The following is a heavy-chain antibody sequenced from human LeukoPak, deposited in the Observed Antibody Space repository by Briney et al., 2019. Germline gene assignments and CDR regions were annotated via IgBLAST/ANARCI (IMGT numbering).Heavy chain of an antibody. Sequence: ASVKVSRKASGGTFSSYAISWVRQAPGQGLEWMGGIIPIFGTANYAQKFQGRVTITADESTSTAYMELSSLRSEDTAVYYCARSPTRLYYYYGMDVWGQGTTVTVSS. CDR3: ARSPTRLYYYYGMDV. V-gene: IGHV1-69*13. CDR1: GGTFSSYA. J-gene: IGHJ6*02. CDR2: IIPIFGTA.